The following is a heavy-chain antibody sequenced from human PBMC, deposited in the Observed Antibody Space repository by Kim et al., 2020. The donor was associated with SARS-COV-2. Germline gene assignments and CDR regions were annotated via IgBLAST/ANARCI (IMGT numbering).Heavy chain of an antibody. D-gene: IGHD3-9*01. CDR2: IIPIFGTA. V-gene: IGHV1-69*13. CDR3: ASYILRGGGVSRDFDY. Sequence: SVKVSCKASGGTFSSYAISWVRQAPGQGLEWMGGIIPIFGTANYAQKFQGRVTITADESTSTAYMELSSLRSEDTAVYYCASYILRGGGVSRDFDYWGQGTLVTVSS. J-gene: IGHJ4*02. CDR1: GGTFSSYA.